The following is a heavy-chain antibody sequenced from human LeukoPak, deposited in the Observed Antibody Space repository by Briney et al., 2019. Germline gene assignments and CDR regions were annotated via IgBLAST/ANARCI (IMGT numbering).Heavy chain of an antibody. J-gene: IGHJ4*02. D-gene: IGHD3-22*01. V-gene: IGHV1-69*04. CDR3: ARDPSYYDSSGYYSSY. CDR1: GGTFSSYT. Sequence: GASVKVSCKASGGTFSSYTISWVRQAPGQGLEWMGRIIPILGIANYAQKFQGRVTITADKSTSTAYMELSSLRSEDTAVYYCARDPSYYDSSGYYSSYWGQGTLVTVSS. CDR2: IIPILGIA.